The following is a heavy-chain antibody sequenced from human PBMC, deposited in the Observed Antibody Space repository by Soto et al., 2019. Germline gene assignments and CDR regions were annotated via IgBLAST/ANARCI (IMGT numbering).Heavy chain of an antibody. J-gene: IGHJ4*02. V-gene: IGHV3-66*01. D-gene: IGHD3-22*01. Sequence: ESGGGLVQPGRSLRLSCAASGFTVSSNYMSWVRQAPGKGLEWVSVIYSGGSTYYADSVKGRFTISRDNSKNTLYLQMNSLRAEDTAVYYCARYDSSGYYDYWGQGTLVTVSS. CDR1: GFTVSSNY. CDR2: IYSGGST. CDR3: ARYDSSGYYDY.